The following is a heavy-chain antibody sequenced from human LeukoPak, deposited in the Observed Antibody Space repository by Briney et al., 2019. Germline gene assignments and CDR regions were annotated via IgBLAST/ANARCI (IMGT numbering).Heavy chain of an antibody. V-gene: IGHV4-39*01. CDR1: GGSISSGGFY. CDR3: ARLRGYTSSARGYVEY. Sequence: PPQTLSPTCTVSGGSISSGGFYWSWIRQPPGKGLEWIGSIYYSGSTYYDPSLKSRVTISVDTSKNQFSLKLSSVTAADTAVYYCARLRGYTSSARGYVEYWGQGTLVTVSS. CDR2: IYYSGST. J-gene: IGHJ4*02. D-gene: IGHD6-13*01.